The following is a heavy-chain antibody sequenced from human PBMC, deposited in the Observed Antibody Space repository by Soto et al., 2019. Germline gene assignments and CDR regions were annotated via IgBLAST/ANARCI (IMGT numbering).Heavy chain of an antibody. J-gene: IGHJ6*02. D-gene: IGHD3-10*01. CDR1: GYTFTSYG. CDR3: ARDTPYYYVSGPAENYYYYGMDV. CDR2: ISAYNGNT. Sequence: QVQLVQSGAEVKKPGASVKVSCKASGYTFTSYGIIWVRQAPGQGLEWMGWISAYNGNTNYAQKLQGRVSMTTDTSTSTAYMELRSLRSADTAVYYFARDTPYYYVSGPAENYYYYGMDVWGQGTTVTVSS. V-gene: IGHV1-18*01.